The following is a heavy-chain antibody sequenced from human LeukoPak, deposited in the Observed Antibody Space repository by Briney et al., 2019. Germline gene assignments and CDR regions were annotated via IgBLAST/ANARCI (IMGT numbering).Heavy chain of an antibody. V-gene: IGHV4-39*01. CDR3: ARLSIAARYYFDY. J-gene: IGHJ4*02. D-gene: IGHD6-6*01. CDR2: IYYSGST. CDR1: GGSISSSSYY. Sequence: PSETLSLTCTVSGGSISSSSYYWGCIRQPPGKGLEWIGSIYYSGSTYYNPSLKSRVTISVDTSKNQFSLKLSSVTAADTAVYYCARLSIAARYYFDYWGQGTLVTVSS.